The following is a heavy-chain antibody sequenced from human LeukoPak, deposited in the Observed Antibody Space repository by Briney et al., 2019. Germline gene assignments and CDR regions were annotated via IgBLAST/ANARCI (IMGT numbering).Heavy chain of an antibody. D-gene: IGHD2-2*01. CDR3: ANHLACGSTSCPPFDD. CDR1: GFTFSSYG. CDR2: IWYDGSNK. J-gene: IGHJ4*02. Sequence: GGSLRLSCAASGFTFSSYGMHWVRQAPGKGLEWVAVIWYDGSNKYYADSVKGRFTISRDNSKNTLYLQMNSLRAEDTAVYYCANHLACGSTSCPPFDDWGQGTLVTVSS. V-gene: IGHV3-33*06.